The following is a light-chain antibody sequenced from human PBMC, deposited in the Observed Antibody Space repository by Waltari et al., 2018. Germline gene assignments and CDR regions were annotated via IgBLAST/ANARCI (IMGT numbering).Light chain of an antibody. CDR3: QVWDSSTKYL. CDR2: GNR. V-gene: IGLV3-21*02. J-gene: IGLJ2*01. Sequence: SYEVTQPLSVSVSPGQTARITCGGDNIGSKSVQWYQQRPPQAPVLVIYGNRERRPRIPERVSGSTTGNTATLTISGVEAGDEADYYCQVWDSSTKYLFGGGTRLTVL. CDR1: NIGSKS.